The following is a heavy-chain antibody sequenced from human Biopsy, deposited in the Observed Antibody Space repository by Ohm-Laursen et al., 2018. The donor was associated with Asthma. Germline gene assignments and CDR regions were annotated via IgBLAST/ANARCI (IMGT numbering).Heavy chain of an antibody. J-gene: IGHJ4*02. Sequence: TLSLTWTFSGGSINSDYRSWIRQPPGKGLEWIGLSSYSGFRKYNPSLKSRVTISVDTSKNQLSLNLTSVIAADTAVYYCARDQGDSKFDYWGQGILVTVSS. CDR2: SSYSGFR. CDR1: GGSINSDY. D-gene: IGHD3-16*01. CDR3: ARDQGDSKFDY. V-gene: IGHV4-59*01.